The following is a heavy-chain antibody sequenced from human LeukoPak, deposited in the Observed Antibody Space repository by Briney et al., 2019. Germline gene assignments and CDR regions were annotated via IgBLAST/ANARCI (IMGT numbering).Heavy chain of an antibody. J-gene: IGHJ6*02. CDR2: ISSSSSHI. D-gene: IGHD5-24*01. Sequence: GGSLRLSCAASGFTVSSNYMSWVRQAPGKGLEWVSSISSSSSHIYYADSVKGRFTTSRDNAKNSLYLQMNSLRAEDTAVYYCARDLKMATSGGGYYYYYGMDVWGQGTTVTVSS. V-gene: IGHV3-21*01. CDR1: GFTVSSNY. CDR3: ARDLKMATSGGGYYYYYGMDV.